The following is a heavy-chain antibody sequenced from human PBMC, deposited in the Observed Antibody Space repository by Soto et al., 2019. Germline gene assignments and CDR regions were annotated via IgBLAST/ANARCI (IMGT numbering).Heavy chain of an antibody. CDR2: IYYTGSA. D-gene: IGHD6-6*01. J-gene: IGHJ4*02. CDR1: GGSVNSDSYY. CDR3: AREFSNSPEAFDS. V-gene: IGHV4-61*01. Sequence: PSETLSLTCTVSGGSVNSDSYYWSWIRQPPGRGLEWIGYIYYTGSANYNPSLKSRVSISVDTSRNQFSLKLSSVTAADTAVYYCAREFSNSPEAFDSWGQGSLVTASS.